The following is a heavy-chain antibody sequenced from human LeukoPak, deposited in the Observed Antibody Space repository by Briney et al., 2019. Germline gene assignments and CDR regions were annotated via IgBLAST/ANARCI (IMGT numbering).Heavy chain of an antibody. J-gene: IGHJ4*02. CDR2: VNYSGST. D-gene: IGHD3-10*01. CDR3: ARYVVYGAGKYYFDY. Sequence: PSETLSLTCTVSGGSVSSTTYYWSWIRQPPGKGLAWIASVNYSGSTYSNPSLKSRVTISVDTSDTQFSLKLSSVTAADTAVYYCARYVVYGAGKYYFDYWGQGTLVTVSS. V-gene: IGHV4-39*01. CDR1: GGSVSSTTYY.